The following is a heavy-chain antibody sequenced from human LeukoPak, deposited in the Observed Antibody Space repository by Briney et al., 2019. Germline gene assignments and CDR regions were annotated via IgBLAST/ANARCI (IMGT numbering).Heavy chain of an antibody. D-gene: IGHD6-13*01. V-gene: IGHV5-51*01. CDR3: ATVPRIPAVGNTEYFQH. Sequence: GESLKISFKGSGYRFTTYWIGWVRPMPGKGLEWMGSIYPGDSDTTYNPSFQGQVTISADKSISTAYLQWNSPKASDTAMYYCATVPRIPAVGNTEYFQHWGQGTLVTVSS. CDR1: GYRFTTYW. CDR2: IYPGDSDT. J-gene: IGHJ1*01.